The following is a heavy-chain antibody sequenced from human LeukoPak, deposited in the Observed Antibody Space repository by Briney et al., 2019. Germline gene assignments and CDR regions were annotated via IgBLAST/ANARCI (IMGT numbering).Heavy chain of an antibody. D-gene: IGHD3-3*01. CDR1: GFTFSSYG. CDR3: AKEASYYDFWSGYYTAYYYYGMDV. V-gene: IGHV3-30*02. J-gene: IGHJ6*02. Sequence: GGSLRLSCAASGFTFSSYGMHWVRQAPGKGLEWVAVIWFDGSHKYYADSVKGRFTISRDNSKNTLYLQMNSLRAEDTAVYYCAKEASYYDFWSGYYTAYYYYGMDVWGQGTTVTVSS. CDR2: IWFDGSHK.